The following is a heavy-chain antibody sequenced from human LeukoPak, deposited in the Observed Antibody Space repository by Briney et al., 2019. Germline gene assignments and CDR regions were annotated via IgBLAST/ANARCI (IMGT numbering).Heavy chain of an antibody. CDR2: IYYSGST. CDR3: AREGRELGPGAFDI. J-gene: IGHJ3*02. D-gene: IGHD7-27*01. Sequence: SETLSLTCTVSGGSISSSSYYWGWIRQPPGKGLEWIGSIYYSGSTYYNPSLKSRVTISVDTSKNQFSLKLSSVTAADTAVYYCAREGRELGPGAFDIWGQGTMVTVSS. V-gene: IGHV4-39*07. CDR1: GGSISSSSYY.